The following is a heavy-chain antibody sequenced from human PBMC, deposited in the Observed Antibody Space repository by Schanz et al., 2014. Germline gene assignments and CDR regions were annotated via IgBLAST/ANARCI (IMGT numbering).Heavy chain of an antibody. CDR1: GFTFSDYP. Sequence: EVQLVESGGGLVQPGGSLRLSCAASGFTFSDYPMNWVRQAPGKGLEWVGRIKSNTDGGTTDYATPVKGRFTISRDDSKNTLYLQMNSLKSEDTAVYYCTSMATIPRNWFDPWGQGTLVTVSS. J-gene: IGHJ5*02. CDR2: IKSNTDGGTT. CDR3: TSMATIPRNWFDP. D-gene: IGHD2-2*02. V-gene: IGHV3-15*01.